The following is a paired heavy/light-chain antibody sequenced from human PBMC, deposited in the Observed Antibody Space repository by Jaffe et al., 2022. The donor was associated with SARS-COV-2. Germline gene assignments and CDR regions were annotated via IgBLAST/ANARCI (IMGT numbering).Heavy chain of an antibody. J-gene: IGHJ4*02. CDR2: IFYGIVNTHNPSLT. V-gene: IGHV4-39*01. CDR1: GGSIRSDTYY. Sequence: QLQLQESGPGLVKPSETLSLTCTVSGGSIRSDTYYWGWIRQPPGKGLEWIGNIFYGIVNTHNPSLTYYNPSLKSRVTISVDTSRNQFSLNLSSVTAADTAIYYCARLIGYAREAHPDYWGQGTLVSVSS. CDR3: ARLIGYAREAHPDY. D-gene: IGHD3-9*01.
Light chain of an antibody. CDR1: RSNIGAGYD. V-gene: IGLV1-40*01. CDR2: GNT. J-gene: IGLJ2*01. Sequence: QSVLTQPPSVSGAPGQRVTISCTGSRSNIGAGYDVQWYQHLPGTSPRLLISGNTNRPSGVPERFSGSRSGTSASLDITGLQAEDEADYYCQTYDSSLSGVIFGGGTKVTVL. CDR3: QTYDSSLSGVI.